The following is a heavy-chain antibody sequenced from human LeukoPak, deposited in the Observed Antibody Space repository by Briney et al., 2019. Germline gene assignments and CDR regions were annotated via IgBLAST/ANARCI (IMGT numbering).Heavy chain of an antibody. V-gene: IGHV1-18*01. CDR1: GYIFNNFG. D-gene: IGHD4-11*01. Sequence: ASVKVSCKTSGYIFNNFGLSWVRQAPGQGLEWLGWISPYNGNTRYQENLQGRVTMTIDTSTSTAHMELRSLISDDTAVYYCARDTRYMVTTKYNASDIWGQGTMVTVSS. CDR2: ISPYNGNT. J-gene: IGHJ3*02. CDR3: ARDTRYMVTTKYNASDI.